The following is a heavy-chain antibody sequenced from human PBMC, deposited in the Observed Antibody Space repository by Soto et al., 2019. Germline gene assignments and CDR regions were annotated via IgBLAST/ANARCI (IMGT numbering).Heavy chain of an antibody. V-gene: IGHV3-9*01. CDR3: ANGPGLQHIDY. CDR1: GFTFDNYA. CDR2: ISWNSANT. Sequence: EVQLVESGGALVQPGRSLTLSCVASGFTFDNYAMHWVRQVPGKGLEWVSGISWNSANTAYAGSVRGRFTISRDNAKNSLYLQMNSLRAEDSALYYCANGPGLQHIDYWGQGTLVTVSS. D-gene: IGHD1-1*01. J-gene: IGHJ4*02.